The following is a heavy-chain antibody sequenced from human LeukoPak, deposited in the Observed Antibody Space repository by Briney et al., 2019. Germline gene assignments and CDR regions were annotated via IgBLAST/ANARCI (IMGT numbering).Heavy chain of an antibody. CDR1: GYSFTSYW. D-gene: IGHD5-18*01. CDR3: ARRQLWARGAFDI. CDR2: IYPGDSDT. V-gene: IGHV5-51*01. J-gene: IGHJ3*02. Sequence: GESLKISCKGSGYSFTSYWIGWVRQMPGKGLEWMGIIYPGDSDTRYSPSFQGQVTISADKSISTAYLQWSSLKASDTAVYYCARRQLWARGAFDIWGQGTMVTVSS.